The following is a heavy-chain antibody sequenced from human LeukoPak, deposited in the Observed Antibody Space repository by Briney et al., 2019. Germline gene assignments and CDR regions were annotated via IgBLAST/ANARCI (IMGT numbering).Heavy chain of an antibody. Sequence: GGSLRLSCAASGFTFSSYWMSWVRQAPGKGLEWVANIKQDGSEKYYVDSVKGRFTISRDNAKNSLYLQMNSLRAEDTAVYYCAREYMYITIFGVVPGYYYYYMDVWGKGTTVTVSS. J-gene: IGHJ6*03. CDR1: GFTFSSYW. CDR2: IKQDGSEK. CDR3: AREYMYITIFGVVPGYYYYYMDV. D-gene: IGHD3-3*01. V-gene: IGHV3-7*01.